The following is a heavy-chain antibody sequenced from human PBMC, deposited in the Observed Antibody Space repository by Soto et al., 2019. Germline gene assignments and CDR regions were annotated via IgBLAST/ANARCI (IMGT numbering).Heavy chain of an antibody. CDR1: GGSISSGDYY. Sequence: SETLSLTCTVSGGSISSGDYYWSWIRQPPGKGLEWIGYIDYSGSTYYNPSLKSRVTISVDTSKNQFSLKLSSVTAADTAVYYCARSGYSYGPNPLLYWGQGTLVTVS. J-gene: IGHJ4*02. CDR2: IDYSGST. CDR3: ARSGYSYGPNPLLY. V-gene: IGHV4-30-4*01. D-gene: IGHD5-18*01.